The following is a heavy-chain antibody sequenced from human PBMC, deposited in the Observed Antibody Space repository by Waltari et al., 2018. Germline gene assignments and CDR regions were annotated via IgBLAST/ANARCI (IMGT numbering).Heavy chain of an antibody. CDR2: ISGSGGST. CDR1: GFTFSSYE. CDR3: AKDRAGNGDCSGGSCFGWFDP. Sequence: EVQLVESGGGLVQPGGSLRLSCAASGFTFSSYEMSWVRQAPGKGLEWVSAISGSGGSTYYADSVKGRFTISRDNSKNTLYLQMNSLRAEDTAVYYCAKDRAGNGDCSGGSCFGWFDPWGQGTLVTVSS. V-gene: IGHV3-23*04. D-gene: IGHD2-15*01. J-gene: IGHJ5*02.